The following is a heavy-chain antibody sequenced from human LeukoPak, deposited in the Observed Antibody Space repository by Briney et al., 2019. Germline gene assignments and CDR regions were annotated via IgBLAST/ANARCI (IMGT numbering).Heavy chain of an antibody. CDR3: AGGVGSSSSDPPLDY. J-gene: IGHJ4*02. CDR2: IYYDGSNT. D-gene: IGHD6-6*01. V-gene: IGHV3-33*01. CDR1: GFTFSNYG. Sequence: GRSLRLSCAASGFTFSNYGMHWVRQAPGKGLEWVALIYYDGSNTYYADSVRGRFTISRGNSKNTQYLQMNSLRVEDTAVYYCAGGVGSSSSDPPLDYWGQGTQVTVSS.